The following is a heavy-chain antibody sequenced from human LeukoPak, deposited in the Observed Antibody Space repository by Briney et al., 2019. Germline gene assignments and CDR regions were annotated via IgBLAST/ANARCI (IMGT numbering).Heavy chain of an antibody. CDR2: IYTSGST. V-gene: IGHV4-4*07. Sequence: SETLSLTCTVSGGSISSYYWSWTRQPAGKGLEWIGRIYTSGSTNYNPSLKSRVTMSVDTSKNQFSLKLSSVTAADTAVYYCARLNSSSGEYYYYMDVWGKGTTVTVSS. J-gene: IGHJ6*03. CDR3: ARLNSSSGEYYYYMDV. CDR1: GGSISSYY. D-gene: IGHD6-6*01.